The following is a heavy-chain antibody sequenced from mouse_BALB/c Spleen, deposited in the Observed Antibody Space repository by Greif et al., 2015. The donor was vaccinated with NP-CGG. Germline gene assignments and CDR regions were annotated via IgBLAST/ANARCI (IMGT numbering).Heavy chain of an antibody. D-gene: IGHD2-14*01. CDR3: ARHQTYYRYDGFAY. CDR2: ISSGGGST. CDR1: GFAFSSYD. J-gene: IGHJ3*01. Sequence: EVKLMESGGGLVKPGGSLKLSCAASGFAFSSYDMSWVRQTPEKRLEWVAYISSGGGSTYYPDTVKGRFTISRDNAKNTLYLQMSSLKSEDTAMYYCARHQTYYRYDGFAYWGQGTLVTVSA. V-gene: IGHV5-12-1*01.